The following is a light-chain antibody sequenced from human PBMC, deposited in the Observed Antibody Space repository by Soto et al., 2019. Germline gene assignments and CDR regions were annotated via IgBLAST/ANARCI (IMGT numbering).Light chain of an antibody. J-gene: IGLJ1*01. CDR2: DVS. CDR1: SSDVGGYNY. V-gene: IGLV2-14*03. Sequence: QSALTQPASVSGSPGQSITISCTGTSSDVGGYNYVSWYQHHPGKAPKLLIYDVSNRPSGVSNRFSGSKSDNTASLTISGLQHEDEADYYCISYTTSNTRQIVFGTGTKLTVL. CDR3: ISYTTSNTRQIV.